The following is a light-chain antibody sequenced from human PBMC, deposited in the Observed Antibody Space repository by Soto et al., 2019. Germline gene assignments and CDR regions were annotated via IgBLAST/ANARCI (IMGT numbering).Light chain of an antibody. J-gene: IGKJ4*01. Sequence: DIHLTQSPSLLSASVGDRVTITCRASQGISPYVAWYQQKPGQAPKLLIYAAVVLQGGIPSRFSGSGSATEFILTISGLQPEDFATYYCQQVNYYPFTFGGGTKVDIK. CDR3: QQVNYYPFT. CDR1: QGISPY. CDR2: AAV. V-gene: IGKV1-9*01.